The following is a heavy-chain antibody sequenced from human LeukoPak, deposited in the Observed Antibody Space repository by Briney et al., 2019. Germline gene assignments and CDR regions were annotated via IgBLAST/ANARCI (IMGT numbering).Heavy chain of an antibody. CDR3: ARDGEYDILTGPTCYFDY. V-gene: IGHV1-46*01. J-gene: IGHJ4*02. Sequence: VASVKVSSKASGYTFTSYYMHWVRQAPGPGLEWMGIINPSGGSTSYAQKFQGRVTMTRDTSTSTVYMELSSLRSEDTAVYYCARDGEYDILTGPTCYFDYWGQGTLVTVSS. D-gene: IGHD3-9*01. CDR2: INPSGGST. CDR1: GYTFTSYY.